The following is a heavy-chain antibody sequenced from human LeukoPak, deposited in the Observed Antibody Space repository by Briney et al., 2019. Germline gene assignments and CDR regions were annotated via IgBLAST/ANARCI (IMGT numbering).Heavy chain of an antibody. Sequence: GASVKVSCKASGYTFTNYAISWVRQAPGKGLEWMGGFDPEDGETIYAQKFQGRVTMTEDTSTDTAYMELSSLRSEDTAVYYCATDRSIRGGSYPDYWGQGTLVTVSS. J-gene: IGHJ4*02. D-gene: IGHD1-26*01. V-gene: IGHV1-24*01. CDR1: GYTFTNYA. CDR3: ATDRSIRGGSYPDY. CDR2: FDPEDGET.